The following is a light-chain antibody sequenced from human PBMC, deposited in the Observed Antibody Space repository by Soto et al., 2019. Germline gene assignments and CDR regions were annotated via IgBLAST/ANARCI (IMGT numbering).Light chain of an antibody. Sequence: QSVLTQPASVSGSPGQSITISCTGTSSDVGGYSYVSWYQQHPGKAPKLMIYEVSERPSGVSNRFSGSKSGNTASLTISGLQAEDEADYYCNSFTSRGSVVFGGGTKVTVL. CDR2: EVS. CDR1: SSDVGGYSY. J-gene: IGLJ2*01. V-gene: IGLV2-14*01. CDR3: NSFTSRGSVV.